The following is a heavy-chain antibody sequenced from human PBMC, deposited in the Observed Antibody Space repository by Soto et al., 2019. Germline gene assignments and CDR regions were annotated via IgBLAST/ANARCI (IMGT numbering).Heavy chain of an antibody. CDR1: GFTFSDYY. J-gene: IGHJ4*02. Sequence: PGGSLRLSCAASGFTFSDYYMSWIRQAPGKGLEWGAYSSSSSGTIYYADSVKGRFTISRDNAKNSLDLQMNSLRAEDTAVYYCARGRSYGDYWGQGTLVTVSS. V-gene: IGHV3-11*01. D-gene: IGHD1-26*01. CDR3: ARGRSYGDY. CDR2: SSSSSGTI.